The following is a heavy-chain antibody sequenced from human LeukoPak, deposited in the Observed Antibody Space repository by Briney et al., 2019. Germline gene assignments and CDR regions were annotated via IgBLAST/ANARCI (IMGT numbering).Heavy chain of an antibody. D-gene: IGHD2/OR15-2a*01. Sequence: PSGTLTLTCAASGCTISNHGLSWFGRAPAGGLVGVSGNSTNGGATYYDHSVKGRVTMSVDNSKNLLYLQLDSVRPEDTAVYYCARLSTMTAWVVDSWGQGNLITVSS. J-gene: IGHJ4*02. CDR1: GCTISNHG. CDR2: NSTNGGAT. CDR3: ARLSTMTAWVVDS. V-gene: IGHV3-23*01.